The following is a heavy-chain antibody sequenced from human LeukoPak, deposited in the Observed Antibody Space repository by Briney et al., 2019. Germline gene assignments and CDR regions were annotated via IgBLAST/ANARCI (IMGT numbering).Heavy chain of an antibody. V-gene: IGHV3-11*06. CDR1: GFTFSDYY. CDR3: ASGRGFGPVDGMDV. CDR2: ISSSSSYT. Sequence: GGSLRLSCAASGFTFSDYYMSWIRQAPGKGLEWVSYISSSSSYTNYADSVKGRFTTSRDNAKNSLYLQMNSLRAEDTAVYYCASGRGFGPVDGMDVWGKGTTVTVSS. D-gene: IGHD3-10*01. J-gene: IGHJ6*04.